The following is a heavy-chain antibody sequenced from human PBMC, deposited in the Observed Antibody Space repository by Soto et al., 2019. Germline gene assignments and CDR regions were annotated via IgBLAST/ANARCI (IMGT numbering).Heavy chain of an antibody. CDR3: AHRPSYCSGGSCYSGFDY. CDR1: GFSLSTSGVG. D-gene: IGHD2-15*01. CDR2: IYWDDDK. V-gene: IGHV2-5*02. Sequence: QITLKESGPTLVKPTQTLTLTCTFSGFSLSTSGVGVGWIRQPPGKALEWLALIYWDDDKRYSPSLKSRLTITKDTSKNQVVLTMTHMDPVDTATYYWAHRPSYCSGGSCYSGFDYWGQGTLVTVSS. J-gene: IGHJ4*02.